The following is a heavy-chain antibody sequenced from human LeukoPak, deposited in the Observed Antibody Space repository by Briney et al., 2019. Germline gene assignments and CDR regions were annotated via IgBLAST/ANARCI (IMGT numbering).Heavy chain of an antibody. V-gene: IGHV4-4*09. CDR1: GASSSPYY. CDR2: VHTSGNT. Sequence: PSETLSLTCTVSGASSSPYYWTWLRQPPGRGLEWIGNVHTSGNTDYNPALKSRVTMSIDTSKNQFSLRLSSVTAADTAVYYCARPGQSSWWVYFNFWGQGALVTVSS. D-gene: IGHD2-15*01. J-gene: IGHJ4*02. CDR3: ARPGQSSWWVYFNF.